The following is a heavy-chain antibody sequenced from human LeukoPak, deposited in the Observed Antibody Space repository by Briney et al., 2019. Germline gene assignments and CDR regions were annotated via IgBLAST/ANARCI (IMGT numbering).Heavy chain of an antibody. CDR1: GFTFSNYA. CDR3: ARDSSYQLDY. CDR2: ISYDGSNK. D-gene: IGHD5-12*01. V-gene: IGHV3-30-3*01. Sequence: PGGSLRLSCAASGFTFSNYAMSWVRQAPGKGLEWVAVISYDGSNKYYADSVKGRFTISRDNSKNTLYLQMNSLRAEDTAVYYCARDSSYQLDYWGQGTLVTVSS. J-gene: IGHJ4*02.